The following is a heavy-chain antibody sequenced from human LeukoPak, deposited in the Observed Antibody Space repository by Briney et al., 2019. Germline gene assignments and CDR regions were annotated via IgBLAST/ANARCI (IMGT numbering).Heavy chain of an antibody. CDR2: IYHSGST. CDR1: GGSISSSSYY. CDR3: ARAYKANFDY. D-gene: IGHD3-10*01. V-gene: IGHV4-39*07. J-gene: IGHJ4*02. Sequence: SETLSLTCTVSGGSISSSSYYWGWIRQPPGKGLEWIGEIYHSGSTNYNPSLKSRVTISVDKSKNQFSLKLSSVTAADTAVYYCARAYKANFDYWGQGTLVTVSS.